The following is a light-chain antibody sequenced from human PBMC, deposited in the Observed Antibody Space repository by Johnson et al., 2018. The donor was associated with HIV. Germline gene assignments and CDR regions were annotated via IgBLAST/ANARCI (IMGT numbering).Light chain of an antibody. Sequence: VLSQPPSVSAAPGQKVTISCSGSSSNIGNNYVSWYQQLPGTAPKLLIYDNNKRPSGIPDRFSGSKSGTSATLGITGLQTGDEADYYCGTWDSSLSTGGVFGTGTKVTVL. J-gene: IGLJ1*01. CDR3: GTWDSSLSTGGV. CDR2: DNN. V-gene: IGLV1-51*01. CDR1: SSNIGNNY.